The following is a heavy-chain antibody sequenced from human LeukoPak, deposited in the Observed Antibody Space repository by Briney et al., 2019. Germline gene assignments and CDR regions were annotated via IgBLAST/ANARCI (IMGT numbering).Heavy chain of an antibody. CDR1: GFIFSDYY. CDR3: ARDALGPYYYMDV. D-gene: IGHD7-27*01. V-gene: IGHV3-11*01. Sequence: GGSLRLSCAASGFIFSDYYMSWIRQAPGKGLEWVLYISSSGSTIYYADSVKGRFTISRDNAKNSLYLQMNSLRAEDTAVYYCARDALGPYYYMDVWGKGTTVTVSS. CDR2: ISSSGSTI. J-gene: IGHJ6*03.